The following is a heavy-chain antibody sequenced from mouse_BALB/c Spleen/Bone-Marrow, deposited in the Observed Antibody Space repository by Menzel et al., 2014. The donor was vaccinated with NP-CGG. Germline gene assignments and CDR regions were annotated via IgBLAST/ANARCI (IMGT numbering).Heavy chain of an antibody. CDR3: ARRDDYDGLFAY. J-gene: IGHJ3*01. V-gene: IGHV4-1*02. CDR1: GFDFSRSW. D-gene: IGHD2-4*01. Sequence: DVKLQESGGGLVQPGGSLKLSCAASGFDFSRSWMSWVRQAPGKGLEWIGEINPDSSTINYTPPLKDKFIISRDNAKNTLYLQMSKVRSEDTALYYGARRDDYDGLFAYWGQGTLVTVSA. CDR2: INPDSSTI.